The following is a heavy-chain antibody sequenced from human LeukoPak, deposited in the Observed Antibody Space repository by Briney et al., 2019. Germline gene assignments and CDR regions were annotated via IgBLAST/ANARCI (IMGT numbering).Heavy chain of an antibody. CDR3: ARDYPITMVRGAPHYYYYGMDV. J-gene: IGHJ6*02. Sequence: ASVKVSCKASGYTFTSYYMHWVRQAPGQGLEWMGIINPSGGSTNYAQKLQGRVTMTTDTSTSTAYMELRSLRSDDTAVYYCARDYPITMVRGAPHYYYYGMDVWGQGTTVTVSS. V-gene: IGHV1-46*01. CDR1: GYTFTSYY. D-gene: IGHD3-10*01. CDR2: INPSGGST.